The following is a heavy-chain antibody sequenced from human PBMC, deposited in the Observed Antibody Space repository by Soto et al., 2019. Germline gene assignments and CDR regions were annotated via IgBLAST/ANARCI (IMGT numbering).Heavy chain of an antibody. CDR3: ARRLGELSYFDY. J-gene: IGHJ4*02. D-gene: IGHD3-16*02. Sequence: SETLSLTCTVSGGSISSGDYYWSWIRQPPGKGLEWIGYIYYSGSTYYNPSLKSRVTISVDTSKNQFSLKLSSVTAADTAVYYCARRLGELSYFDYWGQGTLVTVSS. CDR1: GGSISSGDYY. V-gene: IGHV4-30-4*01. CDR2: IYYSGST.